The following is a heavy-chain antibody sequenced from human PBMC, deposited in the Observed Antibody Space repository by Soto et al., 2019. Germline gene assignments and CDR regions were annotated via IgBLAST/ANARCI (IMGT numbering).Heavy chain of an antibody. Sequence: PSETLSLTCTVSGASISSDHWGWIRQPPGKGLEWIGYIYYSGSTNYNPSLKSRVTISIDTSKNQFSLKLSSVTAADTAVYYCARLQGTRNIVATGDFDYWGQGTLVTVSS. CDR2: IYYSGST. CDR3: ARLQGTRNIVATGDFDY. J-gene: IGHJ4*02. CDR1: GASISSDH. V-gene: IGHV4-59*08. D-gene: IGHD5-12*01.